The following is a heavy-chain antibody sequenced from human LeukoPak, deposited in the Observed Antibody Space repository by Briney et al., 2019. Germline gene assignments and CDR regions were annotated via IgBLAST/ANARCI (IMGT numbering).Heavy chain of an antibody. J-gene: IGHJ4*02. CDR3: ASLMIVVVNFDY. V-gene: IGHV3-11*04. D-gene: IGHD3-22*01. CDR2: ISSSGSTI. Sequence: PGGSLRLSCAASGFTFSDYYMSWIRQAPGKGLEWVSYISSSGSTIYYADSVKGRFTISRDNSKNTLYLQMNSLRAEDTAVYYCASLMIVVVNFDYWGQGTLVTVSS. CDR1: GFTFSDYY.